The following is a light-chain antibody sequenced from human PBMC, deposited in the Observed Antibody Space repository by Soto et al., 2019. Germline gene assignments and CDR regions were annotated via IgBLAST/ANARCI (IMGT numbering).Light chain of an antibody. CDR3: ETWGSTIWV. CDR1: SGDSNDL. J-gene: IGLJ3*02. Sequence: QLVLTQSSSASASLGSSVKLTCTLSSGDSNDLIAWHQQQPGKAPRYMMKVEGSGNYNRGRGVPDRFSGSSSGADRYLTISNLQSEAEADYYCETWGSTIWVFGGGPTVTVL. CDR2: VEGSGNY. V-gene: IGLV4-60*03.